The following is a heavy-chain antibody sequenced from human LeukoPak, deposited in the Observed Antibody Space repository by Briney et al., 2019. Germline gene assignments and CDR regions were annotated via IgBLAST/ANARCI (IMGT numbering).Heavy chain of an antibody. D-gene: IGHD3-10*01. CDR3: LRDGPAQMVDFDY. V-gene: IGHV1-2*02. CDR1: GYTFSGTGWH. Sequence: WASVKVSCKASGYTFSGTGWHLYWLRQAPGQGLECMGWTYPYTGATHYAQKFQGRVAMTRDTSISSAYMELSRLRPDDTAVYYSLRDGPAQMVDFDYWGQGTLVTVSS. J-gene: IGHJ4*02. CDR2: TYPYTGAT.